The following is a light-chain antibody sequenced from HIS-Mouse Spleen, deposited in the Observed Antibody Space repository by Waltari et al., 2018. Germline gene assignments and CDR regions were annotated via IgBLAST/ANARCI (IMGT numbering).Light chain of an antibody. CDR3: QVWDSSSDHRV. J-gene: IGLJ3*02. CDR1: NIGSKS. Sequence: SYVLTQPPSVSVAPGQTARSTCGGNNIGSKSVHWYQQKPGQAPVLVVYDDSDRPSGTPERFSGSNSGNTATLTISRVEAGDEADYYCQVWDSSSDHRVFGGGTKLTVL. CDR2: DDS. V-gene: IGLV3-21*02.